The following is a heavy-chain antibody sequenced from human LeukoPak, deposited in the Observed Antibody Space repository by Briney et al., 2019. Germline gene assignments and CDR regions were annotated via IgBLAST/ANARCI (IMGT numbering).Heavy chain of an antibody. Sequence: SETLSLTCTVSGGSISSYYWSWIRQPPGKGLEWIGYIYYSGSTNYNPSLKSRVTISVDTSKNQFSLKLTSVTTADTAVYYCAGEDYFDSSGYASWRFDIWGQGTMVTVSS. CDR2: IYYSGST. CDR3: AGEDYFDSSGYASWRFDI. V-gene: IGHV4-59*01. CDR1: GGSISSYY. D-gene: IGHD3-22*01. J-gene: IGHJ3*02.